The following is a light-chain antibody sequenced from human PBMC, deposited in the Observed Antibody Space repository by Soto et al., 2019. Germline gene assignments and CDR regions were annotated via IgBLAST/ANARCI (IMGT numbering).Light chain of an antibody. CDR1: SSDVGGYNY. J-gene: IGLJ1*01. CDR3: CSYAGTTVFYV. V-gene: IGLV2-11*01. CDR2: DVS. Sequence: QSALTQPRSVSGSPGQSVTISCTGTSSDVGGYNYVSWYQQHPGKAPKLMIYDVSKRPSGVPDRFSGSKSGNTASLTISGLQAEDEADYYCCSYAGTTVFYVFGTGTKLTVL.